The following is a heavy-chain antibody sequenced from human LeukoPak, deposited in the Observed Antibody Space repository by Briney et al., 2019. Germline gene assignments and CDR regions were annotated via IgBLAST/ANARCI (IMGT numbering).Heavy chain of an antibody. V-gene: IGHV3-49*04. D-gene: IGHD1-26*01. Sequence: GGSLRLSCTTSGFTFDDYTMSWVRQAPGKGLEWVGFIRYKAYGGTTEYAASVKGRFTISRDDSKSIAYLQMHSLKTEDTAVYYCTRVASGRSNAFDIWGQGTMVTVSS. J-gene: IGHJ3*02. CDR1: GFTFDDYT. CDR2: IRYKAYGGTT. CDR3: TRVASGRSNAFDI.